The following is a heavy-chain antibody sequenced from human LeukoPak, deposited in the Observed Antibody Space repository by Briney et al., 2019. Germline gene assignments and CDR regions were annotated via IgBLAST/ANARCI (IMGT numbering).Heavy chain of an antibody. V-gene: IGHV3-74*01. CDR1: GFTFSSYW. CDR2: INSDGSST. J-gene: IGHJ5*02. D-gene: IGHD3-10*01. CDR3: ARGVNYYRSGSYFRDWFDP. Sequence: GGSLRLSCAASGFTFSSYWMHWVRQAPGKGLVWVSRINSDGSSTSYADSVKGRFTISRDNAKNSLYLQMDSLRAEDTAVYYCARGVNYYRSGSYFRDWFDPWGQGTLVTVSS.